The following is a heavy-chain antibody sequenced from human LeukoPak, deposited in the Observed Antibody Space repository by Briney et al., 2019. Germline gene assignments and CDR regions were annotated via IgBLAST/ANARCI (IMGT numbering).Heavy chain of an antibody. J-gene: IGHJ4*02. V-gene: IGHV3-64D*09. Sequence: PGGSLRLSCSASGFTFSSYAMHWVRQAPGKGLEYVSAISSNGGSTYYADSVKGRFTISRDNSKNTLYLQMSSLRVEGTAVYYCFVVVNAIPRWGQGTLVAVSS. CDR2: ISSNGGST. D-gene: IGHD2-21*01. CDR1: GFTFSSYA. CDR3: FVVVNAIPR.